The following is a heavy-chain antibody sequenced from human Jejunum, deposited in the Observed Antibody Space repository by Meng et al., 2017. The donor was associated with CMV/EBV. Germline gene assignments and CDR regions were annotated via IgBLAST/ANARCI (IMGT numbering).Heavy chain of an antibody. V-gene: IGHV4-39*07. Sequence: QLQLQESGPGLVKSSXXXXLXSXATGGSSSSSSYHWGWIRQPPGKGLEWIGSISYSGTRYYIPSLESRVTISRDTSKNQFSLSLSSVTAADTAVYYCARDRPGEGNGGPIDSWGQGTLITVSS. D-gene: IGHD3-16*01. CDR3: ARDRPGEGNGGPIDS. J-gene: IGHJ4*02. CDR2: ISYSGTR. CDR1: GGSSSSSSYH.